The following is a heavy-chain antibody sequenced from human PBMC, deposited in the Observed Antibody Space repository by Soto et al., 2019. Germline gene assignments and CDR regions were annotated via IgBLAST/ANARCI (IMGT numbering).Heavy chain of an antibody. J-gene: IGHJ6*02. CDR2: IIRIFGTA. V-gene: IGHV1-69*12. CDR1: GGTFSSYA. CDR3: ATPPAGYYYYGMDV. Sequence: QVQLVQSGAEVKKPGSSVKVSCKASGGTFSSYAISWVRQAPGQGLEWMGGIIRIFGTADYAQKFQGRVTITADDSTSTASLRLSSLRSEDTAVYYCATPPAGYYYYGMDVWGQGTTVTVSS.